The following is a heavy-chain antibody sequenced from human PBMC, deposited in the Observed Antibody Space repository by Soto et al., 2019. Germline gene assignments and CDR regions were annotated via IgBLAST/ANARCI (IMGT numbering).Heavy chain of an antibody. D-gene: IGHD6-19*01. CDR3: ATDSSGYDYYGMDV. V-gene: IGHV4-59*01. CDR2: IYYSGST. J-gene: IGHJ6*02. Sequence: SETLSLTCTVSGGSISSYYWSWIRQPPGKGLEWIGYIYYSGSTNYNPSLKSRVTISVDTSKNQFSLKLGSVTAADTAVYYCATDSSGYDYYGMDVWGQGTTVTVSS. CDR1: GGSISSYY.